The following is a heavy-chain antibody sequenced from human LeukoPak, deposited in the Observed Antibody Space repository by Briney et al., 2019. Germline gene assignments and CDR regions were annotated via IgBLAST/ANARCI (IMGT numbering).Heavy chain of an antibody. CDR1: GGTFSSYA. D-gene: IGHD3-10*01. CDR3: ARGQGDYYGSGSYYNFDY. Sequence: SVKVSCKASGGTFSSYAISWVRQAPGQGLEWMGRIIPIFGTANYAQKFQGRVTITMDESTSTAYMELSSLRSEDTAVYYCARGQGDYYGSGSYYNFDYWGQGTLVTVSS. V-gene: IGHV1-69*05. CDR2: IIPIFGTA. J-gene: IGHJ4*02.